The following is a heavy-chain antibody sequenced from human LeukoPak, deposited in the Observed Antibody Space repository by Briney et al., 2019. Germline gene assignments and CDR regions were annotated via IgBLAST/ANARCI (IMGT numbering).Heavy chain of an antibody. J-gene: IGHJ4*02. CDR3: AKEGGYSGYDPPPTYFDY. Sequence: GGSLRLSCAASGFTFSAYGMHCVAHAPGKGLELVACLAYDGSNKYYAASVKGRFTISRDNSTNTLYLQINSRRGEDTAVYYCAKEGGYSGYDPPPTYFDYWGQGTLVTVSS. V-gene: IGHV3-30*02. D-gene: IGHD5-12*01. CDR1: GFTFSAYG. CDR2: LAYDGSNK.